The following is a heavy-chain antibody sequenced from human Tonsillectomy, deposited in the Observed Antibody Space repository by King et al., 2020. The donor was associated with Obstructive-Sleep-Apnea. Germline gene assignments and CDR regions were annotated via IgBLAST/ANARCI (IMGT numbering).Heavy chain of an antibody. CDR2: IRYDASNK. V-gene: IGHV3-30*02. Sequence: VQLVESGGGVVQPGRSLRLSCAASGFTFSSYGMHWVRQAPGKGLEWVAFIRYDASNKLYADSVKGRFTISRDNSKNTLYLQMNSLRAEDTAVYYCAKDSADYVGGTLDYWGQGTLVTVSS. J-gene: IGHJ4*02. CDR1: GFTFSSYG. D-gene: IGHD4-23*01. CDR3: AKDSADYVGGTLDY.